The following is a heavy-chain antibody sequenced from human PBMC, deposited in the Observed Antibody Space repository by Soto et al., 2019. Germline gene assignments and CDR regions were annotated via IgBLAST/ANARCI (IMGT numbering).Heavy chain of an antibody. D-gene: IGHD3-22*01. CDR2: IYWDDDK. CDR3: AHRRNYDREPYFDY. CDR1: GFSLSTSGVG. V-gene: IGHV2-5*02. Sequence: QITLKESGPTLVKPTQTLTLTCTFSGFSLSTSGVGVGWIRQPPGKALEWLALIYWDDDKRYSPSLKSRLTITKATSKNQVVLTMTNMDPVDTATYYCAHRRNYDREPYFDYWGQGTLVTVSS. J-gene: IGHJ4*02.